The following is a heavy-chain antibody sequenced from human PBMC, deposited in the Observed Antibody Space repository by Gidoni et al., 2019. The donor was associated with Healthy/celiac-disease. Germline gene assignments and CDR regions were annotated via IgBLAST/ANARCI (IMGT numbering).Heavy chain of an antibody. Sequence: QVQLQESGPGLVTPSQTLSLTCTVYGGSISSGGYYWSWIRQHPGKGLEWIGSIYYSGSTYYNPSLKSRVTISVDTSKNQFSLKLSSVTAADTAVYYCASVRGDNYRVDAFDIWGQGTMVTVSS. D-gene: IGHD3-10*01. CDR2: IYYSGST. CDR3: ASVRGDNYRVDAFDI. J-gene: IGHJ3*02. CDR1: GGSISSGGYY. V-gene: IGHV4-31*03.